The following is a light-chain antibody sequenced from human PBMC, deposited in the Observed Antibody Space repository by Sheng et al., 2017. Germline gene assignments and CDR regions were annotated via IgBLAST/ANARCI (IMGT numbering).Light chain of an antibody. Sequence: DIAVTQSPDSLAASLGERATINCKSSQSVLSSANNKNFLGWYQQKAGQSPKLLIYWASTRESGVPDRFSGSGSGTDFTLTITSLQAEDVAVYYCQQYYSAPYNFGRGPKVEIK. J-gene: IGKJ2*01. V-gene: IGKV4-1*01. CDR1: QSVLSSANNKNF. CDR2: WAS. CDR3: QQYYSAPYN.